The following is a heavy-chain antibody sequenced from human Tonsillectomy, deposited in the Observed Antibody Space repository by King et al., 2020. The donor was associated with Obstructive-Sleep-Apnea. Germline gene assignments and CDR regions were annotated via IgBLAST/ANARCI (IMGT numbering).Heavy chain of an antibody. D-gene: IGHD6-13*01. CDR3: VTGASLSGWGSWPDFDS. J-gene: IGHJ4*02. Sequence: EVQLVESGGGLVQPGGSLRLSCAASGFTFSNYSMNWVRQAPGKGLEWLSYITSSSTSMYYADSVRGRFTISRDNANNSLFLQMNTLRAEDTAVYYCVTGASLSGWGSWPDFDSWGQGTLVIVSS. CDR1: GFTFSNYS. V-gene: IGHV3-48*04. CDR2: ITSSSTSM.